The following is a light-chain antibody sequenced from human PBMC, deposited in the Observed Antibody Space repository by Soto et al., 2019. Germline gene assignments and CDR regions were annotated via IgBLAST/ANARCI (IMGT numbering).Light chain of an antibody. CDR2: EVS. Sequence: SALTQPPSASGSPGQSVTISCTGTSSDVGGYNYVSWYQQHPGKAPKLMIYEVSKRPSGVPDRFSGSKSGNTASLTVSGLQAADEADYYCSSYAGSNNVVFGGGTKLTVL. CDR1: SSDVGGYNY. V-gene: IGLV2-8*01. J-gene: IGLJ2*01. CDR3: SSYAGSNNVV.